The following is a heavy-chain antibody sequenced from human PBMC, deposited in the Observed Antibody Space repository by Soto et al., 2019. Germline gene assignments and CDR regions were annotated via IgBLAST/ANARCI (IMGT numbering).Heavy chain of an antibody. CDR2: INPNSGDT. J-gene: IGHJ4*01. CDR3: GSPRSGPSPDVGH. V-gene: IGHV1-2*02. D-gene: IGHD2-15*01. Sequence: ASVKVSCKASGQSFPDSSMHWVRQAPVQGLEWMGSINPNSGDTNYAQNFQGRVTMTRDTSISTAYMEVSSLTSDDTAVYYCGSPRSGPSPDVGHWGHGTVVTVSS. CDR1: GQSFPDSS.